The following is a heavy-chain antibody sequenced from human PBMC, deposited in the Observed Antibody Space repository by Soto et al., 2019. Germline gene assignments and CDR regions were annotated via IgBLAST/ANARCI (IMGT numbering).Heavy chain of an antibody. D-gene: IGHD3-16*02. V-gene: IGHV5-51*01. CDR1: GYSFTSYW. J-gene: IGHJ4*02. Sequence: GESLKISCKGSGYSFTSYWIGWVRQMPGKGLEWMGTIYPGDSDTRYSPSFQGQVSISADKSTSTAYLQWSSLKASDTAMYYCARLSREEISKTFDYWGLGSLVPSPQ. CDR2: IYPGDSDT. CDR3: ARLSREEISKTFDY.